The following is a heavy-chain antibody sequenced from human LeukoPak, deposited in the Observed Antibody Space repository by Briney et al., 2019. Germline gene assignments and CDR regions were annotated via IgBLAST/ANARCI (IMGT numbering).Heavy chain of an antibody. V-gene: IGHV4-59*08. Sequence: SETLSLTCTVSGGSISSYYWSWIRQPPGKGREWIGYIYYSASTNYNPSLKSRVTISVDTSKNQFSLKLSSVTAADTAVYYCARHDYGDYSDYWGQGTLVTVSS. D-gene: IGHD4-17*01. CDR2: IYYSAST. CDR3: ARHDYGDYSDY. J-gene: IGHJ4*02. CDR1: GGSISSYY.